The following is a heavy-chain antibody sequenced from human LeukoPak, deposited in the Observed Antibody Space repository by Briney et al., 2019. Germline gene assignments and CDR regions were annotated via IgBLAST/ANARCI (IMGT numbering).Heavy chain of an antibody. CDR2: INHSGNT. D-gene: IGHD3-16*01. CDR1: GESFSGYY. CDR3: ARGGRVGDYAPFDY. Sequence: SETLSLTCAVYGESFSGYYWSWIRQPPGKGLEWIGEINHSGNTNYNPSLKSRVTISLVTSKNQFSLNLNSVTAADTAVYYCARGGRVGDYAPFDYWGQGTLVTVPS. V-gene: IGHV4-34*01. J-gene: IGHJ4*02.